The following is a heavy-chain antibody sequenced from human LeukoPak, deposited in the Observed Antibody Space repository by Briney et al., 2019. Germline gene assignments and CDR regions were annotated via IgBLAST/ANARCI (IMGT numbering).Heavy chain of an antibody. J-gene: IGHJ4*02. CDR1: GGTFSSYP. V-gene: IGHV1-69*13. CDR3: ARDVSSSNNFDY. CDR2: IIPIFGTA. D-gene: IGHD6-6*01. Sequence: SVKVSCKASGGTFSSYPFTWVRQAPGQGLEWMGGIIPIFGTANYAQKFQGRVTITADESTSTAYMELSSLRSEDTAVYYCARDVSSSNNFDYWGQGTLVTVSS.